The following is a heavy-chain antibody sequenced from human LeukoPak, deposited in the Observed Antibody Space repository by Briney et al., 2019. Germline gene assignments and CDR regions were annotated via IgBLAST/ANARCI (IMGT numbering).Heavy chain of an antibody. D-gene: IGHD3-9*01. CDR2: ISWNSGSI. Sequence: GGSLRLSCAASGFTFDDYAMHWVRQALGKGLEWVSGISWNSGSIGYADSVKGRFTISRDNAKNSLYLQMNSLRAEDTALYYCAKDGGVLRYFDWLFQRDYYYYMDVWGKGTTVTVSS. J-gene: IGHJ6*03. V-gene: IGHV3-9*01. CDR1: GFTFDDYA. CDR3: AKDGGVLRYFDWLFQRDYYYYMDV.